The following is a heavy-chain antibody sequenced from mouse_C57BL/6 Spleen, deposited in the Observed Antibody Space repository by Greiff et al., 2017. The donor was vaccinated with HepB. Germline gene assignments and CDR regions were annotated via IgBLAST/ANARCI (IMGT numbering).Heavy chain of an antibody. D-gene: IGHD2-2*01. Sequence: VKLQESGPELVKPGASVKISCKASGYAFSSSWMNWVKQRPGKGLEWIGRIYPGDGDTNYNGKFKGKATLTADKSSSTAYMQLSSLTSEDSAVYFCARTIYYGYDEGYYAMDYWGQGTSVTVSS. V-gene: IGHV1-82*01. CDR3: ARTIYYGYDEGYYAMDY. CDR1: GYAFSSSW. CDR2: IYPGDGDT. J-gene: IGHJ4*01.